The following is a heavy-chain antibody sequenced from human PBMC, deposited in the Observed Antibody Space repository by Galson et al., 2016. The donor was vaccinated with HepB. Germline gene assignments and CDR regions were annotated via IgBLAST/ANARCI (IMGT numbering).Heavy chain of an antibody. J-gene: IGHJ3*02. D-gene: IGHD3-22*01. Sequence: SVKVSCKGSGGTFSHYPINWVRQAPGQGLEWVGGIIPIFGPPNYAQKFQGRVTITADEPTSTVYMELTSLRSEDTAVYYCATEGGEGYYYDSSGYRHDAFDIWGQGTMVTVSS. CDR3: ATEGGEGYYYDSSGYRHDAFDI. CDR1: GGTFSHYP. CDR2: IIPIFGPP. V-gene: IGHV1-69*13.